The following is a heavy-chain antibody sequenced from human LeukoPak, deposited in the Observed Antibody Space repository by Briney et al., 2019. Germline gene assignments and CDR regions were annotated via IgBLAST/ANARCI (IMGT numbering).Heavy chain of an antibody. J-gene: IGHJ4*02. D-gene: IGHD3-10*01. CDR1: GFTFSSVA. CDR3: AKSQSGSGYLDY. CDR2: IRGGSGST. V-gene: IGHV3-23*01. Sequence: GGSLRLSCAASGFTFSSVAMSWVRQAPGKGLEWPSGIRGGSGSTDCADSVKGRFTISRDNSKNTLYQQMNSLRAEDTAVYYCAKSQSGSGYLDYWGQGTLVIVSS.